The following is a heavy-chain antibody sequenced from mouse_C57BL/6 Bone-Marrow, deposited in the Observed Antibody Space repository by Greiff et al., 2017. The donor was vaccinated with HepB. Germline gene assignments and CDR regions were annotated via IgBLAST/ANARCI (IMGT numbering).Heavy chain of an antibody. D-gene: IGHD1-1*01. CDR1: GFNIKDDY. Sequence: VQLQQSGAELVRPGASVKLSCTASGFNIKDDYMHWVKQRPEQGLEWIGWIDPENGDTEYASKFQGKATITADTSSNTAYLQLSSLTSEDSAVYFCARSIYYGSSLDYWGQGTTLTVSS. V-gene: IGHV14-4*01. J-gene: IGHJ2*01. CDR3: ARSIYYGSSLDY. CDR2: IDPENGDT.